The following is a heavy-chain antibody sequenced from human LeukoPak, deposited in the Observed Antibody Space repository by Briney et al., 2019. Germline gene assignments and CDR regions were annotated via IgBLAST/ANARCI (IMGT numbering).Heavy chain of an antibody. CDR2: IIPIFGTA. Sequence: GASVKVSCKASGGTFSSYAISWVRQAPGQGLEWMGGIIPIFGTANYAQKFQGRVTITADESTSTAYMELSSLRSEDTAVYYCASCSGRDGYNFIYFDYWGQGTLVTVSS. D-gene: IGHD5-24*01. CDR1: GGTFSSYA. J-gene: IGHJ4*02. CDR3: ASCSGRDGYNFIYFDY. V-gene: IGHV1-69*13.